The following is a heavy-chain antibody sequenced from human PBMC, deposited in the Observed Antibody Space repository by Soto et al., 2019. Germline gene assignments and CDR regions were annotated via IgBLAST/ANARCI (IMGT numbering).Heavy chain of an antibody. Sequence: ASVKVSCKASGYTFTSYDINWVRQATGQGLEWMGWMNPNSGNTGYAQKFQGRVTMTRNTSISTAYMELSSLRSEDTAVYYCARVKAVTIFGVVIYRPPFDYWGQGTLVTVS. CDR2: MNPNSGNT. J-gene: IGHJ4*02. CDR1: GYTFTSYD. CDR3: ARVKAVTIFGVVIYRPPFDY. D-gene: IGHD3-3*01. V-gene: IGHV1-8*01.